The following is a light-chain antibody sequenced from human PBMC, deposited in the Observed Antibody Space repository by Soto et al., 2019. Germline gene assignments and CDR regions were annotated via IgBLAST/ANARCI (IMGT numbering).Light chain of an antibody. CDR1: QSVNTN. V-gene: IGKV3-20*01. Sequence: EIVMTQSPATLSVSPGERATLSCRASQSVNTNLAWYRQKPGQAPRLLIYGASNRATGIPDRFSGSGSRTDFTITISRLEPEDFAVYYCQQYGSSGTFGQGTKVDIK. CDR3: QQYGSSGT. J-gene: IGKJ1*01. CDR2: GAS.